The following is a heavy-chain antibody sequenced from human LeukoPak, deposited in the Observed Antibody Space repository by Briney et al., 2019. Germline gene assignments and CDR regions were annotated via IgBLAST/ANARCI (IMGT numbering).Heavy chain of an antibody. J-gene: IGHJ6*02. CDR3: ARAHYDILTGYFSYYYYGMDV. Sequence: ASVKVSCKASGYTFTRYDINWVRQAPGQGLEWMGWMNPNSGNTGYAQRFQGRVTMTRNISISTAYMELSSLRSEDTAVYYCARAHYDILTGYFSYYYYGMDVWGQGTTVTVSS. CDR1: GYTFTRYD. D-gene: IGHD3-9*01. CDR2: MNPNSGNT. V-gene: IGHV1-8*01.